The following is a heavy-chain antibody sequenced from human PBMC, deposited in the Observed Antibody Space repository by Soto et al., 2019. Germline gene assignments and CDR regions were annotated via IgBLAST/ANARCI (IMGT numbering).Heavy chain of an antibody. CDR2: VYISGHS. CDR3: ARVRQGCSANNCYFDP. J-gene: IGHJ5*01. D-gene: IGHD1-1*01. Sequence: SETLSLTCTLSGGSVRAPDWWNWVRQPPDKGLEWIAEVYISGHSNYNPSLRSRVSVSIDSSKNQFYLNLNSVTAADTAIYYCARVRQGCSANNCYFDPWGQGTQVTVSS. CDR1: GGSVRAPDW. V-gene: IGHV4-4*02.